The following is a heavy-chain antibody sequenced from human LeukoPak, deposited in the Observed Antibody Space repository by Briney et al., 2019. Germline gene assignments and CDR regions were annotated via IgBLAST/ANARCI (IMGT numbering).Heavy chain of an antibody. CDR1: GFTFSTYW. J-gene: IGHJ4*02. CDR2: IQSDGTGT. Sequence: QTGGSLRLSCEASGFTFSTYWMHWVRQAPGKGLVWFSRIQSDGTGTTYADSVRGRFTISRDNAKNTLYLHMNKLRGESTAVYFCTRTRYDGTYFDFWGQGTLVTVSS. V-gene: IGHV3-74*01. D-gene: IGHD1-26*01. CDR3: TRTRYDGTYFDF.